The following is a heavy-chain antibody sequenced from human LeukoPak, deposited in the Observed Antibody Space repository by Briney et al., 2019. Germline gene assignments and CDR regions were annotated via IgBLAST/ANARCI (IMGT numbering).Heavy chain of an antibody. CDR1: GFTFSSYA. CDR3: AEIKGREKQWLVREKAWDY. V-gene: IGHV3-30-3*01. J-gene: IGHJ4*02. D-gene: IGHD6-19*01. CDR2: ISYDGSNK. Sequence: PGGSLRLSCAASGFTFSSYAMHWVRQAPGKGPEWVAVISYDGSNKYYADSVKGRFTISRDNSKNTLYLQMNSLRAEDTAVYYCAEIKGREKQWLVREKAWDYWGQGTLVTVSS.